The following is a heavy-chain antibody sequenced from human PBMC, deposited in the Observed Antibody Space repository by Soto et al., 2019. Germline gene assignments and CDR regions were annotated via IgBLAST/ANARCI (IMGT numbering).Heavy chain of an antibody. V-gene: IGHV1-18*01. CDR2: ISAYNGNT. CDR1: GYTFTSYG. D-gene: IGHD3-3*01. Sequence: ASVKVSCKASGYTFTSYGISWVRQAPGQGLEWMGWISAYNGNTNYAQKLQGRVTMTTDTSTSTAYMELRSLRSDDTAVYYCARGDILEWSKGDDAFDIWGQGTMVTVSS. J-gene: IGHJ3*02. CDR3: ARGDILEWSKGDDAFDI.